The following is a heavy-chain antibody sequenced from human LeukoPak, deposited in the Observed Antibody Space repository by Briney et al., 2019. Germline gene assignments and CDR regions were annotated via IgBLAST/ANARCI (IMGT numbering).Heavy chain of an antibody. CDR1: GFTFGDYA. J-gene: IGHJ4*02. CDR3: TRNRFVDFGY. Sequence: GRSLRLSCTASGFTFGDYAISWVRQAPGKGLEWIGFIRSTPYGATPDYAASVKGRFTISRYDSKSTAYLQMNSLKIDDTAVYFCTRNRFVDFGYWGLGTLVTVSS. D-gene: IGHD3-16*02. V-gene: IGHV3-49*04. CDR2: IRSTPYGATP.